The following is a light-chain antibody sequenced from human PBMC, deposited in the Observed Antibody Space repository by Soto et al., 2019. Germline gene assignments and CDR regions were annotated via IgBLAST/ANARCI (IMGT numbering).Light chain of an antibody. V-gene: IGKV3-11*01. CDR3: QQRTNWPLT. CDR2: DAS. Sequence: DIVLTQSPATLSLSPGERATLSCRASQSVSSHLAWYQQKPGQAPRILIYDASNRATGIPARFSGSGSGTDFTLTISSLEPADFAVYYCQQRTNWPLTFGGGTKVEIK. J-gene: IGKJ4*01. CDR1: QSVSSH.